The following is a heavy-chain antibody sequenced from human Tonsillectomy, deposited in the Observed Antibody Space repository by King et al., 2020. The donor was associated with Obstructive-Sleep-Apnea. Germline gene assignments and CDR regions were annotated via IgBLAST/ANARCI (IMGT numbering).Heavy chain of an antibody. J-gene: IGHJ3*02. CDR3: ARDAGFGELSAFDI. Sequence: VQLQESGPGLVKPSQTLSLTCTVSGGSISSGGYFWSWIRQHPGKGLEWIGYIYYSGSTYYNPSPKSRVTISVDTSKNQFSLNLSSVPAVETAVYYCARDAGFGELSAFDIWGQGTMVTVSS. V-gene: IGHV4-31*03. D-gene: IGHD3-10*01. CDR2: IYYSGST. CDR1: GGSISSGGYF.